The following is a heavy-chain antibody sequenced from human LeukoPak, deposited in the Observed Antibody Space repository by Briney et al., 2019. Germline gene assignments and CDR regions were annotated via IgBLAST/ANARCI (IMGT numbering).Heavy chain of an antibody. Sequence: EGSLRLSCAASGFTFSSYAMHWVRQAPGKGLEWVAVISYDGSNKYYADSVKGRFTISRDNSKNTLYLQMNSLRAEDTAVYYCARERYCSGGSCREYFDYWGQGTLVTVSS. CDR2: ISYDGSNK. CDR3: ARERYCSGGSCREYFDY. V-gene: IGHV3-30-3*01. J-gene: IGHJ4*02. CDR1: GFTFSSYA. D-gene: IGHD2-15*01.